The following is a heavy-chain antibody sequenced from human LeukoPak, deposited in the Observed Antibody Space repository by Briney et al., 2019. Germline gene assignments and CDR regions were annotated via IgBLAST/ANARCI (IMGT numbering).Heavy chain of an antibody. CDR3: AREGNCGGDCSAFDI. V-gene: IGHV4-39*07. CDR1: GGSISSSSYY. Sequence: PSETLSLTCTVSGGSISSSSYYWGWIRQPPGKGLEWIGSIYYSGSTYYNPSLKSRVTISVDTSRNQFSLKLSSVTAADTAVYYCAREGNCGGDCSAFDIWGQGTMVTVSS. CDR2: IYYSGST. J-gene: IGHJ3*02. D-gene: IGHD2-21*02.